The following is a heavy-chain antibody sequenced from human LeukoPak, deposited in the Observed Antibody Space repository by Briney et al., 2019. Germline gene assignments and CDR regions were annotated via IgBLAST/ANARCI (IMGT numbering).Heavy chain of an antibody. Sequence: GRSLRLSCAASGFTFSSYGMSWVRQAPGKGLEWVSAISGSGDSTYYADSVKGRFTISRDNSKNTLYLQMNSLRAEDTAVYYCARGSLLAPYNWFDPWGQGTLVTVSS. J-gene: IGHJ5*02. V-gene: IGHV3-23*01. CDR2: ISGSGDST. CDR1: GFTFSSYG. D-gene: IGHD2-21*01. CDR3: ARGSLLAPYNWFDP.